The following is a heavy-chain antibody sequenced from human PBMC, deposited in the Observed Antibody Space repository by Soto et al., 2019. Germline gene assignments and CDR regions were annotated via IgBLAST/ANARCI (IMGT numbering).Heavy chain of an antibody. CDR1: GYTFTSYG. Sequence: ASVKVSCKASGYTFTSYGISWVRQAPGQGLEWMGWISAYNGNTNYAQKLQGRVTMTTDTSTSTAYMELRSLRSDDTAVYYCARDKAIFSFGDDYYYYGMDVWGQGTTVTVSS. CDR3: ARDKAIFSFGDDYYYYGMDV. CDR2: ISAYNGNT. V-gene: IGHV1-18*01. D-gene: IGHD3-3*01. J-gene: IGHJ6*02.